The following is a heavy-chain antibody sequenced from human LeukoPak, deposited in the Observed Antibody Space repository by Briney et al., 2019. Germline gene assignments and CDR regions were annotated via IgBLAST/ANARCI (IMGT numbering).Heavy chain of an antibody. CDR1: RGSTSTYY. D-gene: IGHD3-22*01. V-gene: IGHV4-4*07. Sequence: SETLSLTCTVSRGSTSTYYWSWIRQPAGKGLEWIGRIYPSGNTNFNPSLMSRVTMSIDTSKNQFSLKLSSVTAADTAVYYCARENPIVVVVDYWGQGTLVTVSS. CDR2: IYPSGNT. CDR3: ARENPIVVVVDY. J-gene: IGHJ4*02.